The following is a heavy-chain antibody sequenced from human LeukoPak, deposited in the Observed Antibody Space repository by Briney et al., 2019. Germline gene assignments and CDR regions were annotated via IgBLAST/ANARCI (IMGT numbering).Heavy chain of an antibody. J-gene: IGHJ4*02. CDR3: ARGPYYYGSGSYYNRGSYFDY. Sequence: GGSLRLSCAASRFTFSTYSMHWVRQSPGRGLEWVAVISYDGSNKYYAESVKGRFTISRDNSKNTLFLQMNSLRADDTAVYYCARGPYYYGSGSYYNRGSYFDYWGQGTLVTVSS. D-gene: IGHD3-10*01. CDR2: ISYDGSNK. CDR1: RFTFSTYS. V-gene: IGHV3-30*03.